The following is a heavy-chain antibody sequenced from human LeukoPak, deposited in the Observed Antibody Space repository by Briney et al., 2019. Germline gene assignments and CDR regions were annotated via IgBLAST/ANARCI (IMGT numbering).Heavy chain of an antibody. CDR2: IYYSGST. V-gene: IGHV4-59*01. Sequence: PSESLSLTCIVSGGTISSYYCSWIRQPPGRGLEWVGYIYYSGSTNYNPSLKSRVTISVDTSKNQFSLKLSSVTAADTAVYYCAREVRYSSSWYGTGWFDPWGQGTLVTVSS. CDR1: GGTISSYY. CDR3: AREVRYSSSWYGTGWFDP. D-gene: IGHD6-13*01. J-gene: IGHJ5*02.